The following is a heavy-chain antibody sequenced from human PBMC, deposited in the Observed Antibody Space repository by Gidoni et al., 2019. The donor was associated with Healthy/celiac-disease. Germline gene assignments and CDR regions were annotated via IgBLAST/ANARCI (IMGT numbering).Heavy chain of an antibody. CDR3: ARGGGYNSYYFDY. J-gene: IGHJ4*02. D-gene: IGHD1-1*01. CDR1: GGSISRYY. V-gene: IGHV4-59*01. CDR2: IFVSGST. Sequence: QVQLQASGPGLVTPSETLSLTCTASGGSISRYYWSWIRQPPGQGLEWIGYIFVSGSTNYNPSLKSRVTISVDTSKNQFSLKLSSVTAADTAVYYCARGGGYNSYYFDYWGQGTLVTVSS.